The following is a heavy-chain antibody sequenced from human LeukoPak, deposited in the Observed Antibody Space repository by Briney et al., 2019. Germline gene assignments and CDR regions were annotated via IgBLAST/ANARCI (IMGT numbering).Heavy chain of an antibody. CDR1: GFSFTSYW. Sequence: GESLKISCNASGFSFTSYWIGWVRQMPGKDLEWMGIIYPANSDTRYNPSFQGQVTISADKSISTAYLLWSSLTASDIAMYYCARLRGSTTSCVDYWGQGTLVTVSS. J-gene: IGHJ4*02. D-gene: IGHD2-2*01. V-gene: IGHV5-51*01. CDR3: ARLRGSTTSCVDY. CDR2: IYPANSDT.